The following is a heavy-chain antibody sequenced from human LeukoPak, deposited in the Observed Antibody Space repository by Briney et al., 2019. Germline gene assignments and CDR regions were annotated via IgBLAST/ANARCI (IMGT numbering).Heavy chain of an antibody. CDR2: ISSSGSTS. D-gene: IGHD1-26*01. CDR1: GFTTGFTFSDYS. J-gene: IGHJ4*02. Sequence: GGSLRLSCEAAGFTTGFTFSDYSMNWVRQAPGKGLEWVSYISSSGSTSYYADSMKGRFTSSRDNAKNSLYLQMNSLRVEGTAMYYCARVVESYHDYWGQGTLVTVSS. CDR3: ARVVESYHDY. V-gene: IGHV3-48*04.